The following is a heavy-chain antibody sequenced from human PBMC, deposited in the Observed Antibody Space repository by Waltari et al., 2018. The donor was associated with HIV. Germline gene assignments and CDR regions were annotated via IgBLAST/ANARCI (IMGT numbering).Heavy chain of an antibody. V-gene: IGHV4-4*07. J-gene: IGHJ4*02. CDR3: ARDSRWSYYVLDY. Sequence: QVQLQESGPGLVKPSEPLSLTCTVPGGSISSYYRTWIRQPAGKGLEWIGRIYTSGSTNYNPSLKSRVTMSVDTSKNQFSLKLSSVTAADTAVYYCARDSRWSYYVLDYWGQGTLVTISS. D-gene: IGHD1-26*01. CDR2: IYTSGST. CDR1: GGSISSYY.